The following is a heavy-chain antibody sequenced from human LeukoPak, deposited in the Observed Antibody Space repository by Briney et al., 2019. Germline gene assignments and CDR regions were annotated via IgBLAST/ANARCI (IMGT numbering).Heavy chain of an antibody. J-gene: IGHJ4*02. Sequence: GGSLRLSCAASRFTFSSYAMSWVRQAPGKGLEWVSSIGDTTYYADSVKGRFTISRDNSKNTLYLQMKSLRAEDTAVYYCARLWPAASSSRFDSWGQGTLVTVSS. CDR2: IGDTT. CDR1: RFTFSSYA. D-gene: IGHD3/OR15-3a*01. V-gene: IGHV3-23*01. CDR3: ARLWPAASSSRFDS.